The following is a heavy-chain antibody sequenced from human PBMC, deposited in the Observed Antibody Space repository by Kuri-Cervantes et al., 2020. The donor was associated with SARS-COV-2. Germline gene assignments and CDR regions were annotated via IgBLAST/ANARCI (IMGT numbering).Heavy chain of an antibody. D-gene: IGHD3-10*01. CDR1: GFTFNRYA. CDR3: ARRRSGFDY. V-gene: IGHV3-30*02. CDR2: LRYDGSNK. Sequence: GGSLRLSCAASGFTFNRYAMNWVRQAPGKGLEWVAFLRYDGSNKYYADSVKGRFTISRDNSKNTLYLQMNSLRAEDTAVYYCARRRSGFDYWGQGTLVTVSS. J-gene: IGHJ4*02.